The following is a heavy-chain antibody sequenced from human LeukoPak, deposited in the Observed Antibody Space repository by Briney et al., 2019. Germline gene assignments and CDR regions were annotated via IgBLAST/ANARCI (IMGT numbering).Heavy chain of an antibody. CDR3: ARDGEAYGWNYAFDY. Sequence: GGSLRLSCAASTFTFSSYAMHWVRQAPGKGLEWVTVISSDGSNKYYADSVKGRFTISRDNAKNSLYLQMNSLRAEDTAVYYCARDGEAYGWNYAFDYWGQGTLVTVSS. J-gene: IGHJ4*02. D-gene: IGHD1-7*01. CDR2: ISSDGSNK. V-gene: IGHV3-30*04. CDR1: TFTFSSYA.